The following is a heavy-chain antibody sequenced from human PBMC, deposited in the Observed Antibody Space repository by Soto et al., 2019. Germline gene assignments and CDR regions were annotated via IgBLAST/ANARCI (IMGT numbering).Heavy chain of an antibody. J-gene: IGHJ3*02. CDR2: MNPNSGNT. CDR1: GYTFTSYD. V-gene: IGHV1-8*01. CDR3: ARGRTIFGVVIDALDI. Sequence: ASVKVSCKASGYTFTSYDINWVRQATGQGLEWMGWMNPNSGNTGYAQKFQGRVTMTRNTSISTAYMERSSLRSEDTAVYYCARGRTIFGVVIDALDIWGQGTMVTV. D-gene: IGHD3-3*01.